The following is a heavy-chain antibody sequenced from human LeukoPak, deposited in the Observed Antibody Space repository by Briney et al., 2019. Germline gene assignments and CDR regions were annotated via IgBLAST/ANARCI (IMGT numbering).Heavy chain of an antibody. CDR2: INHSGST. Sequence: GSLRLSCAASGFTFSSYAMSWVRQPPGKGLEWIGEINHSGSTNYNPSLKSRVTISVDTSKNQFSLKLSSVTAADTAVYYCARGGAYYDILTGYDAVRYFDYWGQGTLVTVSS. V-gene: IGHV4-34*01. CDR1: GFTFSSYA. D-gene: IGHD3-9*01. CDR3: ARGGAYYDILTGYDAVRYFDY. J-gene: IGHJ4*02.